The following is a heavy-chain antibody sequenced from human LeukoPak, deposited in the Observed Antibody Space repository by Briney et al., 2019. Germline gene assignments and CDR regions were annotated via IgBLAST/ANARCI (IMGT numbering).Heavy chain of an antibody. V-gene: IGHV4-39*01. Sequence: PSETLSLTCTVSGGSISSSSYYWGWIRQPPGKGLEWIGSIYYSGSTHYNPSLKSRVTISVDTSKNQFSLKLSSVTAADTAVYYCARQTNPVGYSPNAFDIWGQGTMVTVSS. D-gene: IGHD5-18*01. CDR1: GGSISSSSYY. J-gene: IGHJ3*02. CDR3: ARQTNPVGYSPNAFDI. CDR2: IYYSGST.